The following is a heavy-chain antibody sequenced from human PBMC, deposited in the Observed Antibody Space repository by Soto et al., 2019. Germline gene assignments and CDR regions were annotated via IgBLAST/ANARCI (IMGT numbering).Heavy chain of an antibody. J-gene: IGHJ4*02. CDR3: ASVGVYGAGPFDY. CDR2: IIPILGIA. CDR1: GGTFRSYT. V-gene: IGHV1-69*02. Sequence: VPVSYKASGGTFRSYTISWVRPAPGQGLEWMGRIIPILGIANYAQKFQGRVTITADKSTSTAYMELSSLRSEDTAVYYCASVGVYGAGPFDYWGQGTLVTVSS. D-gene: IGHD3-16*01.